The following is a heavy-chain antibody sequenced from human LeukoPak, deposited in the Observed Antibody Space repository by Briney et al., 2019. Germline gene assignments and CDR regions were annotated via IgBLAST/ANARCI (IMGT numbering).Heavy chain of an antibody. J-gene: IGHJ6*02. CDR3: ARLMGIAAAGYYYGMDV. CDR2: ISAYNGNT. D-gene: IGHD6-13*01. V-gene: IGHV1-18*01. CDR1: GGTFSSYG. Sequence: SVKVSCKASGGTFSSYGISWVRQAPGQGLEWMGWISAYNGNTNYAQKLQGRVTMTTDTSTSTAYMELRSLRSDDTAVYYCARLMGIAAAGYYYGMDVWGQGTTVTVSS.